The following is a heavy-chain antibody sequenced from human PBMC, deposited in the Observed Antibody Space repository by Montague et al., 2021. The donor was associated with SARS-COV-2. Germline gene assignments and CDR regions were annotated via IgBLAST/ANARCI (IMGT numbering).Heavy chain of an antibody. CDR3: ARDRRFLEWPGLYYYYGMDV. Sequence: SETLSLTCTVSGGSISSYYWSWIRQPPGKGLEWIGDIYYSGSTNYNHSLKSRVTISVDTYKNQFSLKLSSVTAADTAVDYCARDRRFLEWPGLYYYYGMDVWGQGTTVTVSS. CDR1: GGSISSYY. D-gene: IGHD3-3*01. J-gene: IGHJ6*02. V-gene: IGHV4-59*01. CDR2: IYYSGST.